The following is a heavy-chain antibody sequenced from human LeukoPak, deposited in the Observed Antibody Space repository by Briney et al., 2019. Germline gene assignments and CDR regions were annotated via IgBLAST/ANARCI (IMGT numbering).Heavy chain of an antibody. J-gene: IGHJ6*02. CDR2: IYYSGST. D-gene: IGHD3-10*01. Sequence: SETLSLTCTVSGGSISSNSFFWAWIRQSPGKGLEWIGSIYYSGSTYYNPSLKSRVTISVDTSKNQFSLKLSSVTAADTAVYYCARDAHYGSTSDYGMDVWGQGTTVTVSS. V-gene: IGHV4-39*07. CDR3: ARDAHYGSTSDYGMDV. CDR1: GGSISSNSFF.